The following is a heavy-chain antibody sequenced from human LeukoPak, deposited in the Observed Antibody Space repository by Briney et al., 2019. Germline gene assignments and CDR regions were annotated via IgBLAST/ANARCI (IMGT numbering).Heavy chain of an antibody. J-gene: IGHJ3*02. CDR3: ARDRWVRGVNDAFDI. V-gene: IGHV3-48*04. D-gene: IGHD3-10*01. CDR2: ISSSSSTI. Sequence: GGSLRLSCAASGFTFSSYSMNWVRQAPGKGLEWVSYISSSSSTIYYADSVKGRFTISRDNAKNSLYLQMNSLRAEDTAVYYCARDRWVRGVNDAFDIWGQGTMVTVSS. CDR1: GFTFSSYS.